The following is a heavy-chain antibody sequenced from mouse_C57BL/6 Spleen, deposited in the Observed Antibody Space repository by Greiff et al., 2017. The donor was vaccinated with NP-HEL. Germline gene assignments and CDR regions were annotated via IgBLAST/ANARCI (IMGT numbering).Heavy chain of an antibody. J-gene: IGHJ1*03. CDR3: TTSFYWYFDV. Sequence: QVQLQQPGAELVKPGASVKLSCKASGYTFTSYWMQWVKQRPGQGLEWIGEIDPSDSYTNYNQKFKGKATLTVDTYSSTAYMQLSSLTSADSAVYYCTTSFYWYFDVWGTGTTVTVSS. CDR2: IDPSDSYT. CDR1: GYTFTSYW. V-gene: IGHV1-50*01.